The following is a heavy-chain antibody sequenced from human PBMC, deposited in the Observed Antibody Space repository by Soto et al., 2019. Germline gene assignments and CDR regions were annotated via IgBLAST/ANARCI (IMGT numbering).Heavy chain of an antibody. CDR3: ARGLAEDRA. J-gene: IGHJ5*02. CDR2: INAGSGNT. D-gene: IGHD3-3*02. V-gene: IGHV1-3*01. Sequence: QVQLVQSGAEVKKPGASVKVSCTASGYTFTHYAIHWVRHAPGQRLEWMGFINAGSGNTKYSQTFQGRLTFTKDTSASTAYMDLSSLRSEDTAIYSCARGLAEDRAWGQGTLVTVSS. CDR1: GYTFTHYA.